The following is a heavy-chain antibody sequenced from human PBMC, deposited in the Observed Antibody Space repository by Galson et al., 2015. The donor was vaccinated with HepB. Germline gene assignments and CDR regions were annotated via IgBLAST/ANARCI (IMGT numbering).Heavy chain of an antibody. CDR2: IYWDDDK. CDR3: AHRPTPLWFGELFKQGNWFDP. J-gene: IGHJ5*02. CDR1: GFSLSTSGVG. V-gene: IGHV2-5*02. D-gene: IGHD3-10*01. Sequence: PALVKPTQTLTLTCTFSGFSLSTSGVGVGWIRQPPGKALEWLALIYWDDDKRYSPSLKSRLTITKDTSKNQVVLTMTNMDPVDTATYYCAHRPTPLWFGELFKQGNWFDPWGQGTLVTVSS.